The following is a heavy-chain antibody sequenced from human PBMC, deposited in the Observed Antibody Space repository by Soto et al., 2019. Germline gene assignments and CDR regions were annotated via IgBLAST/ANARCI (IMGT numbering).Heavy chain of an antibody. CDR2: NYYSGST. V-gene: IGHV4-59*01. J-gene: IGHJ6*02. CDR3: ASARGSYSRGWYSGPDYYYGMDV. D-gene: IGHD6-19*01. Sequence: QVQLQESGPGLVKPSETLSLPCTVSGGSISSYYWSWIRQPPGKGLEWIGYNYYSGSTNYTPSLKSHDSLSVDTSKSQFSLKLISVTAADTAVYYCASARGSYSRGWYSGPDYYYGMDVWGQGTTVTVSS. CDR1: GGSISSYY.